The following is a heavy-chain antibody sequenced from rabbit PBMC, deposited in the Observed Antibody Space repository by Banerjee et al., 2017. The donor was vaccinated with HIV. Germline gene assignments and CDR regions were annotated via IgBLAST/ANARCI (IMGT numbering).Heavy chain of an antibody. Sequence: QSLEESGGGLVQPEGSLTLTCTASGFSFSSSYYMCWVRQAPGKGLEWIACIYNGDGSTYYASWAKGRFTGSKTSSTTVTLQMTSLTAADTATYFCARSGGGDTFGDYFMWGPGTLVTVS. CDR3: ARSGGGDTFGDYFM. V-gene: IGHV1S40*01. D-gene: IGHD2-1*01. J-gene: IGHJ4*01. CDR2: IYNGDGST. CDR1: GFSFSSSYY.